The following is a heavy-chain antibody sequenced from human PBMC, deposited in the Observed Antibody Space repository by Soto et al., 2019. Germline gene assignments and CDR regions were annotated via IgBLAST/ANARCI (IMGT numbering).Heavy chain of an antibody. Sequence: QVQLVESGGGVVQPGRSLRLSCAASGFTFSSYGMHWVRQAPGKGLEWVAVIWYDGSNKYYADSVKGRFTISRDNSKNTLYLQMNSLRAEDTAVYYCAREKQLLLLGLYYYYGMDVWGQGTTVTVSS. CDR3: AREKQLLLLGLYYYYGMDV. J-gene: IGHJ6*02. D-gene: IGHD2-15*01. V-gene: IGHV3-33*01. CDR2: IWYDGSNK. CDR1: GFTFSSYG.